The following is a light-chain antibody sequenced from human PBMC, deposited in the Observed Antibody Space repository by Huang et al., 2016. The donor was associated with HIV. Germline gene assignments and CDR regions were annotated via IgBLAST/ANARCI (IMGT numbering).Light chain of an antibody. CDR2: LGS. J-gene: IGKJ5*01. V-gene: IGKV2-28*01. CDR3: MQALRSIT. CDR1: QSLQHSNGYMS. Sequence: DIVLTQFPLSLPVTPGESASISCNSSQSLQHSNGYMSLDWYVQKTGKSPQLLIYLGSSRAAGVPDRFSGSGAVTDFTLKINRVEAEDVGTYYCMQALRSITFGQGTRLEIK.